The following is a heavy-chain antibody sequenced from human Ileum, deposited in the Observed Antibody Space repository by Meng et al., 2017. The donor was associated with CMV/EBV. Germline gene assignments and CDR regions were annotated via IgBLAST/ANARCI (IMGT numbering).Heavy chain of an antibody. D-gene: IGHD6-19*01. J-gene: IGHJ4*02. CDR2: INPSGGST. CDR3: ARDQGYSSGWSDFDY. V-gene: IGHV1-46*01. Sequence: SGYTFTSYYMHWVRQAPGQGLEWMGIINPSGGSTSYAQKFQGRVTMTRDTSTSTVYMELSSLRPEDTAVYYCARDQGYSSGWSDFDYWGQGTLVTVSS. CDR1: GYTFTSYY.